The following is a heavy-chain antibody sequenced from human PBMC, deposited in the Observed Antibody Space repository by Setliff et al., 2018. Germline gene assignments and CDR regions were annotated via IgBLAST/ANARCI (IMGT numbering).Heavy chain of an antibody. J-gene: IGHJ4*02. Sequence: GGSLRLSCVASGFTVSNNYMSWVRQAPGRGQESVSLLYRDDTTYYADSVKGRFTVSRDSSKNTLYLEMNSLRAEDTAIYYCARLLHYSHDWGYFNYWGLGTLVTVSS. CDR2: LYRDDTT. V-gene: IGHV3-53*01. CDR3: ARLLHYSHDWGYFNY. D-gene: IGHD5-18*01. CDR1: GFTVSNNY.